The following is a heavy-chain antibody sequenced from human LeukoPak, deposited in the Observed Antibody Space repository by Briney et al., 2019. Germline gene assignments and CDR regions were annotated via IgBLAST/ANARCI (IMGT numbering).Heavy chain of an antibody. CDR3: AKDYNYDSSGYSFGY. V-gene: IGHV3-23*01. CDR2: ISGGGVRT. Sequence: GGSLRLSCAASGFTFCSYAMSWVRQAPGKGLEWVSGISGGGVRTNYADSVKGRFTISRDNSKNTLYLQMNSLRAEDTAVYYCAKDYNYDSSGYSFGYWGQGILVTVSS. J-gene: IGHJ4*02. D-gene: IGHD3-22*01. CDR1: GFTFCSYA.